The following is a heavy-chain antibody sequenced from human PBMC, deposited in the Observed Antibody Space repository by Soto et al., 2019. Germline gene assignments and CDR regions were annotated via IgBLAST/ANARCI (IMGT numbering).Heavy chain of an antibody. Sequence: QVQLVQSGAEVKKPGASVKVSCKASGYTFTSSGMSWVRQAPGQGLEWMGWISAHTGSSEYAQRFQGSVITTTAGSTSTAYMELRSLRSDDTAVYYCARTFFYKGSASRGYSFAAFDFWGPGTVLSVSS. CDR1: GYTFTSSG. J-gene: IGHJ3*01. V-gene: IGHV1-18*01. CDR3: ARTFFYKGSASRGYSFAAFDF. CDR2: ISAHTGSS. D-gene: IGHD3-22*01.